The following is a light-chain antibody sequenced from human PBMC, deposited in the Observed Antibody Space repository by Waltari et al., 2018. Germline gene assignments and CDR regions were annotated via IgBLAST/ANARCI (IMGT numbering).Light chain of an antibody. J-gene: IGKJ4*01. CDR1: QTVSTTY. CDR2: GAS. V-gene: IGKV3-20*01. Sequence: EIVLTQSPGTLSLSPGERATLSCRASQTVSTTYLAWYQQKPGQAPTLLIYGASSRATGIPDRFSGSGSRTYFSLTISSLEPEDFAVYYCQQYDISPLTFGGGTKVEIK. CDR3: QQYDISPLT.